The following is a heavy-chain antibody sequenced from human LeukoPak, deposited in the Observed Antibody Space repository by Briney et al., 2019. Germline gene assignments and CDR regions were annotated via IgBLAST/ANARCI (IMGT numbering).Heavy chain of an antibody. J-gene: IGHJ4*02. V-gene: IGHV1-24*01. CDR1: GYTLTELS. D-gene: IGHD6-19*01. CDR2: FDPEDGET. CDR3: ARVTRLLSRIAVAAVGY. Sequence: GASVKVSCKVSGYTLTELSMHWVRQAPGKGLEWMGGFDPEDGETIYAQKFQGRVTMTRDTSISTAYMELSRLRSDDTAVYYCARVTRLLSRIAVAAVGYWGQGTLVTVSS.